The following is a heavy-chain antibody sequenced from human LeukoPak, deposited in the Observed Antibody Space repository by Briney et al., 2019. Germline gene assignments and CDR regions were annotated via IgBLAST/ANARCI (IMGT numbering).Heavy chain of an antibody. Sequence: GGSLRLSCAASGFTFSSYSMNWVRQAPGKGLEWVSYISSSSSTIYYADSVKGRFTISRDNSKNTLYPQMNSLRAEDTAVYYCAKDSHSSSWYLSSFAYWGQGALVTVSS. V-gene: IGHV3-48*01. CDR2: ISSSSSTI. CDR1: GFTFSSYS. D-gene: IGHD6-13*01. CDR3: AKDSHSSSWYLSSFAY. J-gene: IGHJ4*02.